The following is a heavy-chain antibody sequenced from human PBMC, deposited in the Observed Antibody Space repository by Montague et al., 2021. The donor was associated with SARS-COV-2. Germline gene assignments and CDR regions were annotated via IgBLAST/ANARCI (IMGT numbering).Heavy chain of an antibody. V-gene: IGHV4-31*03. CDR2: IFHTGRA. D-gene: IGHD2/OR15-2a*01. CDR3: ARVRLFYYLDY. Sequence: TLSLTCTVSGTSIRSGGYYWTWIRQHPGKGLEWIGYIFHTGRAYYNPSHETRVNISVDTSNNLFSLRLSSVTAADTAMYFCARVRLFYYLDYWGQGTLVTVSS. CDR1: GTSIRSGGYY. J-gene: IGHJ4*02.